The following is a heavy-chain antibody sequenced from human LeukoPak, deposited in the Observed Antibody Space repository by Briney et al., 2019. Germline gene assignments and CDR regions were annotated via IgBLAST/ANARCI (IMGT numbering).Heavy chain of an antibody. CDR2: MNPNSGNT. CDR1: GYTFTSYD. Sequence: ASVKVSCKASGYTFTSYDINWVRQATGQGLERMGWMNPNSGNTGYAQKFQGRVTMTRNTSISTAYMELSSLRSEDTAVYYCARGEHDYGGNPGGGYYYMDVWGRGTTVTVSS. J-gene: IGHJ6*03. D-gene: IGHD4-23*01. CDR3: ARGEHDYGGNPGGGYYYMDV. V-gene: IGHV1-8*01.